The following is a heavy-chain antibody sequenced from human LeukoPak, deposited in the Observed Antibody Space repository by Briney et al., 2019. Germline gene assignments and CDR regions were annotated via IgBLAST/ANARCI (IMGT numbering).Heavy chain of an antibody. CDR1: GLIFSDHY. CDR2: TRNKPNSYTT. V-gene: IGHV3-72*01. J-gene: IGHJ3*02. Sequence: GGSLRLSCVASGLIFSDHYVDWVRQAVGKGLEWVGRTRNKPNSYTTEYAASVKGRFTISRDESRNSVLLQMNSLKTEDTAVYYCTRASIYGHGNSYQDALDIWGQGTMVTVSS. CDR3: TRASIYGHGNSYQDALDI. D-gene: IGHD2/OR15-2a*01.